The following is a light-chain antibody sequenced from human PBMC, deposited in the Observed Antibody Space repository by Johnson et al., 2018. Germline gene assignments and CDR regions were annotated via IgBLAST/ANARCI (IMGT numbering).Light chain of an antibody. V-gene: IGLV1-51*02. CDR2: ENN. Sequence: QSVLTQPPSVSAAPGQKVTISCSGSSSNIGNNYVSWYQQLPGTAPKLLIYENNKRPSGIPDRFSGSKSGTSATLGITGLQTGEEADYYCGTWDSSLSAGKVFGPGTKVTVL. J-gene: IGLJ1*01. CDR1: SSNIGNNY. CDR3: GTWDSSLSAGKV.